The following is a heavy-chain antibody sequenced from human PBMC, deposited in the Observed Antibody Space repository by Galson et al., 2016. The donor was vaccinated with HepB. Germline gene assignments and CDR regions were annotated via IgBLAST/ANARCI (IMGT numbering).Heavy chain of an antibody. V-gene: IGHV1-69*13. D-gene: IGHD3-10*01. CDR2: IIPGFNTR. J-gene: IGHJ5*02. CDR1: GGTFRSYA. Sequence: SVKVSCKASGGTFRSYAVSWVRQAPGQGLEWMGGIIPGFNTRDYAQKFRGRVTIIADESTSTVYMELNTLRSDDTAVYYCARDFHGSGRFDPWGQGTLVTVS. CDR3: ARDFHGSGRFDP.